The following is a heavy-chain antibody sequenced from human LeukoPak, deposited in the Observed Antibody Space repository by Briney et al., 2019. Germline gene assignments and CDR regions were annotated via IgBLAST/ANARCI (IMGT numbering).Heavy chain of an antibody. CDR3: ARGYSSGWYGSYWFDP. J-gene: IGHJ5*02. Sequence: PSETLSLTCTVSGGSISTYYWSWIRQPPGKGLEWIGYVYYSGITNYNPSLKSRVTISVDTSKNQFSLKLSSVTAADTAVYYCARGYSSGWYGSYWFDPWGQGTLVTVSS. CDR2: VYYSGIT. D-gene: IGHD6-19*01. CDR1: GGSISTYY. V-gene: IGHV4-59*01.